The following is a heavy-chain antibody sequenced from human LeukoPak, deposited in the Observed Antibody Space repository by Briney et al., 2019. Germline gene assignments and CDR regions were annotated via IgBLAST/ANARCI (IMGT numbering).Heavy chain of an antibody. J-gene: IGHJ3*02. V-gene: IGHV1-69*01. CDR2: IIPIFGTA. CDR3: ARDLGHGNQLPGVAFDI. Sequence: SVKVSCKASGGTFSSYAISWVRQSPGQGLEWMGGIIPIFGTATYAPKFQGRVTITAEESTSTAYMERSSLRSEDTAVYYCARDLGHGNQLPGVAFDIWGQGTMVTVSS. CDR1: GGTFSSYA. D-gene: IGHD6-6*01.